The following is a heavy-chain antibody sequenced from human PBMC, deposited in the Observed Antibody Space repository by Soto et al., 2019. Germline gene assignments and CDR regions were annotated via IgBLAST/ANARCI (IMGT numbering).Heavy chain of an antibody. CDR2: ISDSGNT. V-gene: IGHV4-39*01. CDR1: GGSISSRSHH. J-gene: IGHJ4*02. CDR3: ARRDYIGSYYFDY. D-gene: IGHD1-26*01. Sequence: TVSGGSISSRSHHWGWIRQAPGRGLEWVGTISDSGNTYSNSSLRGRVTISVDPAKNQFSLRLTSVTAADTAVYYCARRDYIGSYYFDYWGQGTLVTVSS.